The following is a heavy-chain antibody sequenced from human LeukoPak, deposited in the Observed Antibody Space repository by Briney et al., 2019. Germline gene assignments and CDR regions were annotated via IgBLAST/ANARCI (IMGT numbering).Heavy chain of an antibody. J-gene: IGHJ6*03. CDR2: INHSGST. V-gene: IGHV4-34*01. CDR3: ARVVRISSSWYKGPYYYYMDV. CDR1: GGSFSGYY. D-gene: IGHD6-13*01. Sequence: SETLSLTCAVYGGSFSGYYWSWIRQPPGKGLEWIGEINHSGSTNYNPSLKSRVTISVDTSKNQFSLKLSSVTAADTAVYYCARVVRISSSWYKGPYYYYMDVWGKGTTVTVSS.